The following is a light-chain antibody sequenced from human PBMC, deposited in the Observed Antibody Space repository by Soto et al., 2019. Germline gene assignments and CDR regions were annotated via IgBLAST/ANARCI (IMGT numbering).Light chain of an antibody. Sequence: EIVLTQSPATLSLSPGERATLSCRASQSVSSYLAWYQQKPGQAPRLLIYDASNRATGIPARFSGSGSGTDFTLIISSLGPEDFAVYYCQQRSNWPSTFGQGTRLEIK. CDR2: DAS. CDR1: QSVSSY. V-gene: IGKV3-11*01. J-gene: IGKJ5*01. CDR3: QQRSNWPST.